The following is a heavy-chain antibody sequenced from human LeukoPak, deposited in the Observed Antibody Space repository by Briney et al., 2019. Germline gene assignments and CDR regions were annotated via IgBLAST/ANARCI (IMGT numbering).Heavy chain of an antibody. CDR3: ARGGGGYYYGSGSYLDY. D-gene: IGHD3-10*01. Sequence: SETLSLTCSVSGGSISSGPYFWSWIRQPPGKGLEWIGYIYHSGSTYYNPSLKSRVTISVDRSKNQFSLKLSSVTAADTAVYYCARGGGGYYYGSGSYLDYWGQGTLVTVSS. J-gene: IGHJ4*02. CDR2: IYHSGST. V-gene: IGHV4-30-2*01. CDR1: GGSISSGPYF.